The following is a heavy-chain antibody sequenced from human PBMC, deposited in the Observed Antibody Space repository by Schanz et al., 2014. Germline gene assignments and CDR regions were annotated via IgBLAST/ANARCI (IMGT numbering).Heavy chain of an antibody. CDR1: GFTFSSHS. Sequence: EVQLVESGGGLVQPGGSLRLSCAASGFTFSSHSMHWVRQAPGKGPEWISYTGPYGKTIYYADSVKGRFTLYRDNAKDSLVLQMDSLRADDTAVYYCARDYGSWAIDYWGRGTLVSVSS. CDR3: ARDYGSWAIDY. CDR2: TGPYGKTI. V-gene: IGHV3-48*01. J-gene: IGHJ4*02. D-gene: IGHD6-13*01.